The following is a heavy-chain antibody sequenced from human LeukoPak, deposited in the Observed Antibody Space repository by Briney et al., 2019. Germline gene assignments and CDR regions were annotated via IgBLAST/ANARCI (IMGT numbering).Heavy chain of an antibody. D-gene: IGHD3-9*01. CDR3: ARGRFDPFDP. CDR2: IIPIFGTA. J-gene: IGHJ5*02. V-gene: IGHV1-69*05. Sequence: SVKVSCKASGGTFSSYAISWVRQAPGQGLEWMGGIIPIFGTANYAQKFQGRVTITTGESTSTAYMELSSLRSEDTAVYYCARGRFDPFDPWGQGTLDTVSS. CDR1: GGTFSSYA.